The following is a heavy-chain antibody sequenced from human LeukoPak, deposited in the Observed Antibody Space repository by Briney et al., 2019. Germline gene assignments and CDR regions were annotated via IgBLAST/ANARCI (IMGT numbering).Heavy chain of an antibody. D-gene: IGHD4-17*01. CDR1: GGSISSSNW. CDR2: IYHSGST. Sequence: SETLSLTCAVSGGSISSSNWWSWVRQPPGKGLEWIGEIYHSGSTNYNPSLKSRVTISVDKSKNQFSLKLSSVTAADTAVYYCAIYDYGDWGLNAFDIWGQGTMVTVSS. V-gene: IGHV4-4*02. CDR3: AIYDYGDWGLNAFDI. J-gene: IGHJ3*02.